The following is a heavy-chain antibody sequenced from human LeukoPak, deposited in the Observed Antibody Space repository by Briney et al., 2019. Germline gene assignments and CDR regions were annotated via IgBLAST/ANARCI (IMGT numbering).Heavy chain of an antibody. D-gene: IGHD5-12*01. CDR1: GFTSTNYA. V-gene: IGHV3-23*01. Sequence: GGSLRLSCAASGFTSTNYAMNLVRQAPGKGLEWVSILIGSSGSTDYADSVKGRFTISRDTSKNTLFLQMNSLRAEDTAIYYCAKGAYDYIEMGYFDSWGQGTLVTVSS. CDR2: LIGSSGST. CDR3: AKGAYDYIEMGYFDS. J-gene: IGHJ4*02.